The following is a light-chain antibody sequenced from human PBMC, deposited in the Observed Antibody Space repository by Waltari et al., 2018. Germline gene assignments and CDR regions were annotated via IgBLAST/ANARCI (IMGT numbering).Light chain of an antibody. Sequence: QLVLTQSPSASASLGASVQLTCTLSSGHSTFAIAWHQQQPEKGPRYLMKLRSDGSHSKGDGIPDRFSGSSSGAERYLTISSLQSEDEADYYCQTWGTGIQVFGGGTKLTVL. V-gene: IGLV4-69*01. CDR3: QTWGTGIQV. CDR2: LRSDGSH. CDR1: SGHSTFA. J-gene: IGLJ2*01.